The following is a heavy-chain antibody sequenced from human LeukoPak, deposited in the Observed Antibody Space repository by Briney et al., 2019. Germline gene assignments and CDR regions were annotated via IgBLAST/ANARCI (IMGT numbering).Heavy chain of an antibody. CDR2: INWNGGST. D-gene: IGHD1-26*01. CDR3: ASGGIYYGAAFDF. J-gene: IGHJ4*02. V-gene: IGHV3-20*04. CDR1: GFTFSNYW. Sequence: GGSLRLSCAASGFTFSNYWMHWVRQAPGKGLEWVSGINWNGGSTGYADSVKGRFTISRDNAKNSLYLQMNSLRAEDTALYYCASGGIYYGAAFDFWGQGSLVTVSA.